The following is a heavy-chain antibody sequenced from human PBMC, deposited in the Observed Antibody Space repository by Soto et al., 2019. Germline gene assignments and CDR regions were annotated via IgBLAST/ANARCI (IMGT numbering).Heavy chain of an antibody. CDR1: GGTFSSYA. D-gene: IGHD5-18*01. CDR3: ARDRGNTAMAPSY. CDR2: IIPIFGTA. Sequence: GASVKVSCKASGGTFSSYAISWVRQAPGQGLEWMGGIIPIFGTANYAQKFQGRVTITADESTSTAYMELSSLRSEDTAVYYCARDRGNTAMAPSYWGQGTLVTVSS. J-gene: IGHJ4*02. V-gene: IGHV1-69*13.